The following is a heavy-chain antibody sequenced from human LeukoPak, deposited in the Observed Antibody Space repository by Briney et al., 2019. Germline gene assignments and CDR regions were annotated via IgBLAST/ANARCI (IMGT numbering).Heavy chain of an antibody. J-gene: IGHJ4*02. D-gene: IGHD3-3*01. CDR1: GDTFYNYP. V-gene: IGHV1-69*01. CDR3: ARVVNYDFWSGYWGYFDY. CDR2: IILLFGST. Sequence: ASVKVSCKSSGDTFYNYPISWVRQAPGQGLEWMGHIILLFGSTHYAQNFHGRLTISADESTRTAFMELSSLRSEDTAVYYCARVVNYDFWSGYWGYFDYWGQGTLVTVSS.